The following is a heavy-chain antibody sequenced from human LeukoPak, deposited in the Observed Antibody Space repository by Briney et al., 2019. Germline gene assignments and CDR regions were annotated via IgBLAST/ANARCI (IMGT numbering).Heavy chain of an antibody. CDR1: GGSISSGYY. V-gene: IGHV4-38-2*02. CDR2: IYHSGST. Sequence: SETLSLTCTVSGGSISSGYYWGWIRQPPGKGLEWIGSIYHSGSTYYNPSLKSRVTISVDTSKNQFSLKLSSVTAADTAVYYCARGLDTAMFYWGQGTLVTVSS. CDR3: ARGLDTAMFY. D-gene: IGHD5-18*01. J-gene: IGHJ4*02.